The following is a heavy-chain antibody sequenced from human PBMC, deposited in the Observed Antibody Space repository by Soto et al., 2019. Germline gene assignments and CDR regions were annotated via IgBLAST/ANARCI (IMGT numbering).Heavy chain of an antibody. CDR3: ARGALGTDYYYYGMDV. J-gene: IGHJ6*02. Sequence: SETLSLTCTVSGGSISSGDYYWSWIRQPPGKGLEWIGYIYYSGSTYYNPSLKSRVTISVDTSKNQFSLKLSSVTAADTAVYYCARGALGTDYYYYGMDVWGQGTTVTVSS. CDR2: IYYSGST. CDR1: GGSISSGDYY. D-gene: IGHD3-16*01. V-gene: IGHV4-30-4*01.